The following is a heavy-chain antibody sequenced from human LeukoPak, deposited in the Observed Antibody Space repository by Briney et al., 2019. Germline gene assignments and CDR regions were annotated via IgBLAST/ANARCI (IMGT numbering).Heavy chain of an antibody. CDR1: GGTFSSYA. Sequence: ASVKVSCKASGGTFSSYAISWVRQPPGRGLEWVGRIIPIFGTANYAQKFQGRVTITADKSTSTAYMELSSLRSEDTAVYYCARDRRIAAADDNWFDPWGQGTLVTVSS. J-gene: IGHJ5*02. D-gene: IGHD6-13*01. CDR2: IIPIFGTA. CDR3: ARDRRIAAADDNWFDP. V-gene: IGHV1-69*06.